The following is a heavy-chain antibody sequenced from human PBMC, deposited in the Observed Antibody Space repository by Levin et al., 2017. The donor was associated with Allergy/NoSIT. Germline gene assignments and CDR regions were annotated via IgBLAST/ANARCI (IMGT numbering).Heavy chain of an antibody. J-gene: IGHJ3*02. Sequence: GESLKISCAASGFTFSSYAMSWVRQAPGKGLEWVSAISGSGGSTYYADSVKGRFTISRDNSKNTLYLQMNSLRAEDTAVYYCAKVFIVLMVYDSAFDIWGQGTMVTVSS. D-gene: IGHD2-8*01. V-gene: IGHV3-23*01. CDR3: AKVFIVLMVYDSAFDI. CDR2: ISGSGGST. CDR1: GFTFSSYA.